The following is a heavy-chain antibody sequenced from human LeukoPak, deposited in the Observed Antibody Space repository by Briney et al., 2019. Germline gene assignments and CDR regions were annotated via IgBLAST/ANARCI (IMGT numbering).Heavy chain of an antibody. CDR3: ARDAGYDFWSGYYTDY. J-gene: IGHJ4*02. CDR1: GFTFSSYS. V-gene: IGHV3-21*01. Sequence: GGSLRLSCAASGFTFSSYSMNWVRQAPGKGLGWVSSISSSSSYIYYADSVKGRFTISRDNAKNSLYLQMNSLRAEDTAVYYCARDAGYDFWSGYYTDYWGQGTLVTVSS. D-gene: IGHD3-3*01. CDR2: ISSSSSYI.